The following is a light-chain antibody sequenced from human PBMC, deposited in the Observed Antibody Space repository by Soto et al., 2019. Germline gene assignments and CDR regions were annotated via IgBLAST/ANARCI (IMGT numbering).Light chain of an antibody. V-gene: IGKV1-6*01. CDR1: QSITTY. CDR3: LQDYNYPWT. J-gene: IGKJ1*01. Sequence: IQITQSPSSLSASVGDRVTIPCRASQSITTYLNWYRQKPGKAPKLLIYAASSLQSGVPSRFSGSGSGTDFTLTISSLQPEDFATYYCLQDYNYPWTFGQGTKVDI. CDR2: AAS.